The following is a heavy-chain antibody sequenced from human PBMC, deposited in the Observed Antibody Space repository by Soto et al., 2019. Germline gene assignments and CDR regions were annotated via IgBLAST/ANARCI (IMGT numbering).Heavy chain of an antibody. CDR1: GGSISSSSYY. D-gene: IGHD3-9*01. Sequence: LETLSLTCTVSGGSISSSSYYWGWIRQPPGKGLEWIGSIYYSGSTYYNPSLKSRVTISVDTSKNQFSLKLSSVTAADTAVYYCAGLGIRYFDWLLRGYFDYWGQGTLVTVSS. J-gene: IGHJ4*02. V-gene: IGHV4-39*01. CDR3: AGLGIRYFDWLLRGYFDY. CDR2: IYYSGST.